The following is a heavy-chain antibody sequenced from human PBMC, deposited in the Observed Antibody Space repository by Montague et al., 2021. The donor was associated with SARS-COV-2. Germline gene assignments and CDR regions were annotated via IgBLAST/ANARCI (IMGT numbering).Heavy chain of an antibody. CDR3: ARALIMITFGGVIAHWFDP. CDR1: GGSISSGDYY. D-gene: IGHD3-16*02. V-gene: IGHV4-39*07. Sequence: SETLPLTCTVSGGSISSGDYYWSWIRQPPGKGLEWIGSIYYSGSTYYDPSLKSRVTISVDTSKNQFSLKLSSVTAADTAVYYCARALIMITFGGVIAHWFDPWGQGTLVTVSS. J-gene: IGHJ5*02. CDR2: IYYSGST.